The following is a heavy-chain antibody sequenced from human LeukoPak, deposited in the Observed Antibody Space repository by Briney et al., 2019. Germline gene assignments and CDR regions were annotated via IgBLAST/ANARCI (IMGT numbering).Heavy chain of an antibody. Sequence: GASVKVSCKASGYTFTGYYMHWVRQAPGQGLEWMGWINPNSGGTNYAQKFQGRVTMTRDTSISTAYMELSRLRSDDTAVYYCARGTLVTTPYYYMDVWGKGTTVTVSS. V-gene: IGHV1-2*02. CDR3: ARGTLVTTPYYYMDV. CDR1: GYTFTGYY. D-gene: IGHD4-11*01. CDR2: INPNSGGT. J-gene: IGHJ6*03.